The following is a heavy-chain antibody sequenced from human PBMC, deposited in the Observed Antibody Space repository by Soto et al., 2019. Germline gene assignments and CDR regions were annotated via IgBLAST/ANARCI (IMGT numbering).Heavy chain of an antibody. CDR1: GYTFTSYA. CDR3: ARVLEDVDIAMVYEYYFYW. CDR2: INAGNGNT. Sequence: ASVKVSCKASGYTFTSYAMHWVRQAPGQRLEWMGWINAGNGNTKYSQKFQGRVTITRDTSASTAYMELSSLGSEDTAVYYCARVLEDVDIAMVYEYYFYWWGQGTLVTVSS. V-gene: IGHV1-3*01. D-gene: IGHD5-18*01. J-gene: IGHJ4*01.